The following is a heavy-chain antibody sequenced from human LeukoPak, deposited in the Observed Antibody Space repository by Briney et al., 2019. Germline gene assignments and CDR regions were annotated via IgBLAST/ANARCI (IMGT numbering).Heavy chain of an antibody. CDR3: VKDRSTYYYDSSGYYPDAFDI. J-gene: IGHJ3*02. D-gene: IGHD3-22*01. CDR1: GFTFSSYG. V-gene: IGHV3-30*18. CDR2: ISYDGSNK. Sequence: GRSLRLSCAASGFTFSSYGMHWVRQAPGKGLEWVAVISYDGSNKYYADSVKGRFTISRDNSKNTLYLQMNSLRAEDTAVYYCVKDRSTYYYDSSGYYPDAFDIWGQGTMVTVSS.